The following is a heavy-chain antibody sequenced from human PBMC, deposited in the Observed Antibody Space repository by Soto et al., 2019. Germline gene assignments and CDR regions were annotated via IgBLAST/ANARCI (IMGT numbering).Heavy chain of an antibody. J-gene: IGHJ6*02. V-gene: IGHV1-69*13. CDR2: IIPIFGTA. D-gene: IGHD3-22*01. CDR1: GGTFSSYA. CDR3: ARTLVYYDSSGYTTALYGMEI. Sequence: SVKVSCKASGGTFSSYAISWVRQAPGQGLEWMGGIIPIFGTANYAQKFQGRVTITADESTSTAYMELSSLRSEDTAVYYCARTLVYYDSSGYTTALYGMEIWGQENTVNVSS.